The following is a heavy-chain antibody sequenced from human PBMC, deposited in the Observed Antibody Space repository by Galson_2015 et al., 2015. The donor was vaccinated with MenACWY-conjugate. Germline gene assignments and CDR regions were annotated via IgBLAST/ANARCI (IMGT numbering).Heavy chain of an antibody. D-gene: IGHD2-15*01. V-gene: IGHV3-7*03. Sequence: SMRLSCAASGFTFNNYWMSWVRHVPGKGPEWVANIKQDGSEKYYVDSVRGRFTISRDNAKSSLFLQMNSLRAEDTAVYYCARDLGFYWSHNDCYSPYWGQGTLVTVSS. CDR1: GFTFNNYW. J-gene: IGHJ4*02. CDR3: ARDLGFYWSHNDCYSPY. CDR2: IKQDGSEK.